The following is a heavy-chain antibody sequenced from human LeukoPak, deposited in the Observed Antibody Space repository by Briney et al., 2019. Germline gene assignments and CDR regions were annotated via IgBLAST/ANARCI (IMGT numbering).Heavy chain of an antibody. D-gene: IGHD2-15*01. V-gene: IGHV3-23*01. CDR1: GFTFSSYA. CDR2: ISGSGGST. Sequence: GGSLRLSCAASGFTFSSYAMSWARQAPGKGLEWVSAISGSGGSTYYADSVKGRFTISRDNSKNTLYLQMNSLRAEDTAVYYCASVGVAAILYYFDYWGQGTLVTVSS. CDR3: ASVGVAAILYYFDY. J-gene: IGHJ4*02.